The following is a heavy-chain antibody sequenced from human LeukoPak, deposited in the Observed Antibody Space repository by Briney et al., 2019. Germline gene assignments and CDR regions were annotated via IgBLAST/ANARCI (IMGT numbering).Heavy chain of an antibody. D-gene: IGHD3-22*01. CDR2: INPGNGNT. CDR1: EYTFTSYA. J-gene: IGHJ4*02. Sequence: GASVKVSCKGSEYTFTSYAIHWVRQAPGQRLEWMGWINPGNGNTKYSQKLQDRVTITKDTSANTAYMELSSLRSEDTAVYYCARGNFYYDSSGHYPVPDYWGQGTLVTVSS. V-gene: IGHV1-3*01. CDR3: ARGNFYYDSSGHYPVPDY.